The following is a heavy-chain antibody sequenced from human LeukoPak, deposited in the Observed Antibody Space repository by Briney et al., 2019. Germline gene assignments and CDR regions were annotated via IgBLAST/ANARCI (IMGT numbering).Heavy chain of an antibody. J-gene: IGHJ4*02. CDR3: ARVRTGTTSYYFDY. V-gene: IGHV4-59*01. Sequence: SETLSLTCTVSGGSISGYYWSWIRQPPGKGLEWIGYIYYSGSTNYNPSLKSRVTISVDTSKNQFSLKLSSVTAADTAVYYCARVRTGTTSYYFDYWGQGTLVTVSS. CDR2: IYYSGST. D-gene: IGHD1-7*01. CDR1: GGSISGYY.